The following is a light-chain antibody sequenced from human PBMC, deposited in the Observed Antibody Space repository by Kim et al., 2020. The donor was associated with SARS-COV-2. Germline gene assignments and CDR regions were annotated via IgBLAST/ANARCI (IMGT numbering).Light chain of an antibody. J-gene: IGLJ1*01. Sequence: VALGQTVRITCQGDSLRSYYASWYQQKPGQAPVLVIYGKNNRPSGIPDRFSGSSSGNTASLTITGAQAEDEAEYYCNSRDSSGNHVFGTGTKVTVL. V-gene: IGLV3-19*01. CDR3: NSRDSSGNHV. CDR1: SLRSYY. CDR2: GKN.